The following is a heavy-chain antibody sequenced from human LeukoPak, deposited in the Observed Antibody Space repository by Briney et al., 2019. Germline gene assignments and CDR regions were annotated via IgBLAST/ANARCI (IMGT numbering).Heavy chain of an antibody. CDR1: GGSFTDYF. D-gene: IGHD5-24*01. CDR3: ARGSRDGYNSYYYYYMDV. V-gene: IGHV4-59*01. Sequence: PSETLSLTCAVYGGSFTDYFWSWIRQPPGKGLEWIGYIYYSGSTNYNPSLKSRVTISVDTSKNQFSLKLSSVTAADTAVYYCARGSRDGYNSYYYYYMDVWGKGTTVTISS. CDR2: IYYSGST. J-gene: IGHJ6*03.